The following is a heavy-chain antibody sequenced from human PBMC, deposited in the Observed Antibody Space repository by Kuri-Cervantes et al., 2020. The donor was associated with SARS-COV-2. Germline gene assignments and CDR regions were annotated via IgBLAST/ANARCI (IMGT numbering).Heavy chain of an antibody. CDR1: GFTFSKYA. Sequence: GESLKISCAASGFTFSKYAVHWLRQAPGKGLEWVAIISFDGIDKYYGDSVKGRFTISRDNSRNTLYLQMNSLRAEDKAVYYCAKGISTTGHRYFYGMDVWGRGTSVTVSS. D-gene: IGHD2/OR15-2a*01. CDR3: AKGISTTGHRYFYGMDV. CDR2: ISFDGIDK. V-gene: IGHV3-30*18. J-gene: IGHJ6*02.